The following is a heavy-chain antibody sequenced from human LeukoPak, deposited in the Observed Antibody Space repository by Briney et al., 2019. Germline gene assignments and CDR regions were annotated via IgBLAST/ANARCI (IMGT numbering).Heavy chain of an antibody. CDR3: ARDFAREFTIDY. Sequence: GGSLRLSCAASGFTFSNYNMNWVRQPPGKGLQWVSYISSSSNIVYYADSVRGRFTISRDNAKNSLFLQMNSLRAEDTAVYYCARDFAREFTIDYWGQGTLVTVSS. CDR1: GFTFSNYN. D-gene: IGHD3-10*01. J-gene: IGHJ4*02. CDR2: ISSSSNIV. V-gene: IGHV3-48*01.